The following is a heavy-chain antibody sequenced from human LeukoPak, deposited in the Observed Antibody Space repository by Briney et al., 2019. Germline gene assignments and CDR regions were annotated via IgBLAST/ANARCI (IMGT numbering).Heavy chain of an antibody. Sequence: GGALELSWADSGFTVSRKYMSWGRPAPGKGVGGGSVIYRGGSTYYADSVKGRFTISRDNSKNTLYLQMNSLRAEDTAVYYCARIGIGYCSGGSCYYYGMDVWGQGTTVTVSS. CDR3: ARIGIGYCSGGSCYYYGMDV. CDR2: IYRGGST. V-gene: IGHV3-66*01. J-gene: IGHJ6*02. D-gene: IGHD2-15*01. CDR1: GFTVSRKY.